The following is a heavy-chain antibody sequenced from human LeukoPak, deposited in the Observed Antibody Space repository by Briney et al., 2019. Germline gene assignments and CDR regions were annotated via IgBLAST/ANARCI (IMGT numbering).Heavy chain of an antibody. CDR2: IRYDGSNQ. D-gene: IGHD3-16*01. CDR1: GFTFSSYG. J-gene: IGHJ4*02. Sequence: GGSLRLSCAASGFTFSSYGMHWVRQAPGKGLEWVAFIRYDGSNQYYVDSVKGRFTIPRDNAKNSLYLQMNSLRAEDTAVYYCARDQGGVGYWGQGTLVTVSS. V-gene: IGHV3-30*02. CDR3: ARDQGGVGY.